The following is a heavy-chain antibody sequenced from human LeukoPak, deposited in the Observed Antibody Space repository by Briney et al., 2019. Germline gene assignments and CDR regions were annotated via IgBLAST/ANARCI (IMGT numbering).Heavy chain of an antibody. CDR3: ARVRGYSGYDYAFDI. D-gene: IGHD5-12*01. J-gene: IGHJ3*02. Sequence: GRSLRLSCAASGFTFSSYSMNWVRQAPGKGLEWVSSISSSSSYIYYADSVKGRFTISRDNAKNSLYLQMNSLRAEDTAVYYCARVRGYSGYDYAFDIWGQGTMVTVSS. CDR2: ISSSSSYI. V-gene: IGHV3-21*01. CDR1: GFTFSSYS.